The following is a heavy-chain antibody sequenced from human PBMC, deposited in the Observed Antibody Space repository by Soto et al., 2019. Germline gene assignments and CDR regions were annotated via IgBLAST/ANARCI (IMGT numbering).Heavy chain of an antibody. Sequence: LRLSCAASGFTFSRYAMHWVRQAPGEGLEWVAVISRDGSSKYYGDSVKGRFTVSRDNSNNTLYLSMTSLRPGDTAVFYCARSRNGAVPDSINFWGQGTLVTVSS. CDR2: ISRDGSSK. D-gene: IGHD2-8*01. J-gene: IGHJ4*02. CDR3: ARSRNGAVPDSINF. CDR1: GFTFSRYA. V-gene: IGHV3-30-3*01.